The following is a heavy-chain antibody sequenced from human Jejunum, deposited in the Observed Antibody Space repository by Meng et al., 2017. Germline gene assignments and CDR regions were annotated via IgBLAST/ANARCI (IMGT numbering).Heavy chain of an antibody. D-gene: IGHD2-2*01. CDR3: ARFSRGVYGLDY. J-gene: IGHJ4*02. V-gene: IGHV4-31*01. Sequence: SETLSLTCTVSGGSISSGGYYWSWIRQHPGKGLEWIGYIYYSGSTYYNPSLKSLVTISVDTSKNQFSLKLSSVTAADTAVYYCARFSRGVYGLDYWGQATLVTFSS. CDR2: IYYSGST. CDR1: GGSISSGGYY.